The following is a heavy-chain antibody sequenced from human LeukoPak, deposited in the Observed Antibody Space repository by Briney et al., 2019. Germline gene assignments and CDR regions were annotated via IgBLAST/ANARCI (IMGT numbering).Heavy chain of an antibody. V-gene: IGHV1-69*04. CDR1: GGTFSSYA. CDR3: ARETMVRGVTPYYCGMDV. D-gene: IGHD3-10*01. Sequence: ASVKVSCKASGGTFSSYAISWVRQAPGQGLEWMGRIIPIFGIANYAQKFQGRVTITADKSTSTAYMELSSLRSEDTAVYYCARETMVRGVTPYYCGMDVWGKGTTVTVSS. CDR2: IIPIFGIA. J-gene: IGHJ6*04.